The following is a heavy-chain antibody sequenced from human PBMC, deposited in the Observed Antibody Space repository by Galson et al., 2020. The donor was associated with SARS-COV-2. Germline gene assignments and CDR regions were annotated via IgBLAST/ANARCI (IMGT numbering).Heavy chain of an antibody. CDR3: AHRRSGWYVGWFDP. D-gene: IGHD6-19*01. J-gene: IGHJ5*02. Sequence: KMSGPTLVKPTQTLTLTCTFSGFSLSTSGVGVGWIRQPPGKALEWLALIYWDDDKRYSPSLKSRLTITKDTSKNQVVLTMTNMDPVDTATYYCAHRRSGWYVGWFDPWGQGTLVTGSS. CDR1: GFSLSTSGVG. CDR2: IYWDDDK. V-gene: IGHV2-5*02.